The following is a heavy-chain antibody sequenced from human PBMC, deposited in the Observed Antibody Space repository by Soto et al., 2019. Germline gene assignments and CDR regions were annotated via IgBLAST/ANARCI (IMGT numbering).Heavy chain of an antibody. CDR1: GFTFSSYA. CDR3: ARAFVEMATIMVPFDY. Sequence: GGSLRLSCAASGFTFSSYAMSWVRQAPGKGLEWVSAISGSGGSTYYADSVKGRFTISRDNSKNTLYLQMNSLRAEDTAVYYCARAFVEMATIMVPFDYWGQGTLVTVSS. V-gene: IGHV3-23*01. D-gene: IGHD5-12*01. J-gene: IGHJ4*02. CDR2: ISGSGGST.